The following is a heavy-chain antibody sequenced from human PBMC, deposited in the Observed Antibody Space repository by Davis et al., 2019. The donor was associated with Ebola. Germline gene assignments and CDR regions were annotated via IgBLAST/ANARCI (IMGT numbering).Heavy chain of an antibody. D-gene: IGHD6-6*01. CDR2: ISHTGDT. CDR1: SGSFSGYY. V-gene: IGHV4-34*01. Sequence: MPSDTLSLTCAVYSGSFSGYYWSWIRQSPGKGLEWIGEISHTGDTNYNPSLKSRVIISVDTSTNQFSLKLSSVTAADTAVYYCARQLPMTPLDYWGQGTLVTVSS. J-gene: IGHJ4*02. CDR3: ARQLPMTPLDY.